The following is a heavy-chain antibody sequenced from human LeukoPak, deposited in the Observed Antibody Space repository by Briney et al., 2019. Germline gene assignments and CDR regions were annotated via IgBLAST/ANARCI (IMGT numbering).Heavy chain of an antibody. CDR1: GASLTIYY. D-gene: IGHD7-27*01. J-gene: IGHJ4*02. Sequence: SETLSLTCSVSGASLTIYYWNWIRQPAGKGLEWIGRYASGTTTHNPSLKSQFTMSIDTSKKQVSLKLTSVTAADTAVYYCATGDHSFDNWGQGTLVTVTP. V-gene: IGHV4-4*07. CDR3: ATGDHSFDN. CDR2: YASGTT.